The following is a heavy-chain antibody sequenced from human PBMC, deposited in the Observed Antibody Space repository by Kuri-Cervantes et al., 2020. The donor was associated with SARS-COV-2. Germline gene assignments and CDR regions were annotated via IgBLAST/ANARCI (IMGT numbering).Heavy chain of an antibody. J-gene: IGHJ4*02. CDR1: GGSFSGYY. D-gene: IGHD3-3*01. CDR2: INHSGST. V-gene: IGHV4-34*01. CDR3: ARLIVSVTIFGVVNPWGPGDY. Sequence: GSLRLSCAVYGGSFSGYYWSWIRQPPGKGLEWIGEINHSGSTNYNPSLKSRVTISVDTSKNQFSLKLSSVTAADTAVYYCARLIVSVTIFGVVNPWGPGDYWGQGTLVTVSS.